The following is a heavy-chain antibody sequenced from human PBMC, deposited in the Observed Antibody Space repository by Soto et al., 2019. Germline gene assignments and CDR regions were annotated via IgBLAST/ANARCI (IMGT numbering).Heavy chain of an antibody. CDR2: IHYRGRT. CDR1: GGSINSGGYY. Sequence: QVQLQESGPGLVKPSETLSLTCNVSGGSINSGGYYWGWIRQHPGKGLEWIGYIHYRGRTSYNPSLQSRVAMSLDRSGHNFSLKLTSVTAADTAVYYCARCRDAFGFDTWGQGTRVTVSS. D-gene: IGHD2-15*01. J-gene: IGHJ4*02. V-gene: IGHV4-31*03. CDR3: ARCRDAFGFDT.